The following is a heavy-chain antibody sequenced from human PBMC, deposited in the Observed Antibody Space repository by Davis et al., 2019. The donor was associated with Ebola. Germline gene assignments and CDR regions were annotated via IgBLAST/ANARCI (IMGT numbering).Heavy chain of an antibody. CDR2: ISVRSIT. Sequence: PGGSLRLSCAASGFIFSSYAMSWVRQAPGKGLEWVSSISVRSITSPSDSVKGRFSISRDNSNNTLYLPMNSLRAEDTAVYYCAKVHPPTTVTTGGFDPWGQGTLVTVSS. J-gene: IGHJ5*02. CDR1: GFIFSSYA. CDR3: AKVHPPTTVTTGGFDP. V-gene: IGHV3-23*01. D-gene: IGHD4-17*01.